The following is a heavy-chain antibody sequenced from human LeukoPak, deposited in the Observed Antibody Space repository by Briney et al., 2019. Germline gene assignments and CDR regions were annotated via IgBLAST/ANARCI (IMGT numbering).Heavy chain of an antibody. Sequence: PGGSLRLSCAASGFTFSGSPILWVRQASGKGLEWVGRIRSKADNYATAYAASVQGRCTISRDDSKGTAYLQLNSLKTEDTAVYYCTQSNYWGQGALVTVSS. CDR1: GFTFSGSP. J-gene: IGHJ4*02. CDR2: IRSKADNYAT. V-gene: IGHV3-73*01. CDR3: TQSNY.